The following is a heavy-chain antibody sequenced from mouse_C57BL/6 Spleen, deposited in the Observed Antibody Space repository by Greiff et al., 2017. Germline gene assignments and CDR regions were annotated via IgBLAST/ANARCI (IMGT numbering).Heavy chain of an antibody. V-gene: IGHV5-17*01. Sequence: EVMLVESGGGLVKPGGSLKLSCAASGFTFSDYGMHWVRQAPEKGLEWVAYISSGSSTIYYADTVKGRFTISRDNAKNTLFLQMTSLRSEDTAMYYCANSYYSNYVRYYAMDYWGQGTSVTVSS. CDR3: ANSYYSNYVRYYAMDY. CDR2: ISSGSSTI. D-gene: IGHD2-5*01. J-gene: IGHJ4*01. CDR1: GFTFSDYG.